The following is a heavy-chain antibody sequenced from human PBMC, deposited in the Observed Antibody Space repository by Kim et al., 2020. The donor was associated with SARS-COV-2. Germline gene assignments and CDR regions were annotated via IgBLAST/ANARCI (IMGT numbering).Heavy chain of an antibody. CDR3: ARGAQQLVTYYYYYYGMDV. J-gene: IGHJ6*02. D-gene: IGHD6-13*01. V-gene: IGHV3-33*01. CDR1: GFTFSSYG. Sequence: GGSLRLSCAASGFTFSSYGMHWVRQAPGKGLEWVAVIWYDGSNKYYADSVKGRFTISRDNSKNTLYLQMNSLRAEDTAVYYCARGAQQLVTYYYYYYGMDVWGQGTTVTVSS. CDR2: IWYDGSNK.